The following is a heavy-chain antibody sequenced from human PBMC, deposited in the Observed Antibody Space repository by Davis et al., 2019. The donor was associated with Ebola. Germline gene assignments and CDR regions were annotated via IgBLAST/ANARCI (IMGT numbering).Heavy chain of an antibody. V-gene: IGHV4-4*02. CDR3: ARKGFGSSADY. D-gene: IGHD6-6*01. CDR2: IYHSGST. CDR1: GGSISSSNW. J-gene: IGHJ4*02. Sequence: SETLSLTCAVSGGSISSSNWWRWVRQPPGKGLEWIGEIYHSGSTNYNPSLKSRVTISVDTSKNQFSLKLTSVTAADTAVYYCARKGFGSSADYWGQGILVTVSS.